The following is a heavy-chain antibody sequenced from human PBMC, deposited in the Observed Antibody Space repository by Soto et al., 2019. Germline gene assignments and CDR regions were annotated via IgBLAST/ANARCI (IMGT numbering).Heavy chain of an antibody. CDR2: IYYSGST. Sequence: QVQLQESGPGLVKHSQTLSLTCTVSGGSISSGDYYWSWIRQPPGKGLEWIGYIYYSGSTYYNPSLKIRVTISVDTSRNQFSLKRSSVTAADTAVYYCARDQGYSSSWYVGYYGMDVWGQGTTVTVSS. CDR3: ARDQGYSSSWYVGYYGMDV. J-gene: IGHJ6*02. D-gene: IGHD6-13*01. V-gene: IGHV4-30-4*01. CDR1: GGSISSGDYY.